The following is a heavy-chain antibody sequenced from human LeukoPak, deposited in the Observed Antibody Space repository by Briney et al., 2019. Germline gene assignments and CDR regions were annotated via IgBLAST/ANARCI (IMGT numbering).Heavy chain of an antibody. J-gene: IGHJ4*02. D-gene: IGHD3-3*01. CDR3: ARDSLYYDFWSGFDY. CDR1: GGSISSSSYY. CDR2: IYYSGST. Sequence: SETLSPTCTVSGGSISSSSYYWGWIRQPPGKGLEWIGSIYYSGSTYYNPSLKSRVTISVDTSKNQFSLKLSSVTAADTAVYYCARDSLYYDFWSGFDYWGQGTLVTVSS. V-gene: IGHV4-39*07.